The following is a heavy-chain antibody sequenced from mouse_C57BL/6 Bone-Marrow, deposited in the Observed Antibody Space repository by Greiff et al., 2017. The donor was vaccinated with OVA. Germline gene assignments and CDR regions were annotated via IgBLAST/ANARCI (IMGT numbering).Heavy chain of an antibody. CDR1: GSTFTSYG. J-gene: IGHJ1*03. D-gene: IGHD2-1*01. CDR2: IYPRSGNT. CDR3: ARLGYGNFYWYFDV. Sequence: VQLQQSGAELARPGASVKLSCKASGSTFTSYGIRWVKQRTGQGLEWIGEIYPRSGNTYYNEKFKGKATLTADNSSSTAYMELRSLTSEEAAVYFCARLGYGNFYWYFDVWGTGTTVTVSS. V-gene: IGHV1-81*01.